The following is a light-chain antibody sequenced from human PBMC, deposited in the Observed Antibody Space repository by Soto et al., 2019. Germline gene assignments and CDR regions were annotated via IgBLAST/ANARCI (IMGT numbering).Light chain of an antibody. CDR1: QSFSTW. CDR3: QQDNSNPLT. CDR2: KTS. Sequence: DIQMTQSPSTLSASVGDRVTITCRASQSFSTWLAWYQQKPGKAPNLLIYKTSILESGVPSRFSGSGSGTEFTITISSVQPDDFATYCCQQDNSNPLTFGGGTTVEIK. J-gene: IGKJ4*01. V-gene: IGKV1-5*03.